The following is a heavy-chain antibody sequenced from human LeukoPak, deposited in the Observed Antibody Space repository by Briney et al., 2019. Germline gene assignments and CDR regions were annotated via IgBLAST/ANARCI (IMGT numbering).Heavy chain of an antibody. CDR3: ARDGSGNSGWPYFDY. J-gene: IGHJ4*02. V-gene: IGHV1-3*01. Sequence: ASVKVSCKSSGYTFTTYAMHWVRQAPGQRPEWMGWIIVGSGKTKYSQKFQGRVTFTRDTSATTVYMELSSLTSEDTAAYYCARDGSGNSGWPYFDYWGQGTLVTVSS. CDR2: IIVGSGKT. D-gene: IGHD6-19*01. CDR1: GYTFTTYA.